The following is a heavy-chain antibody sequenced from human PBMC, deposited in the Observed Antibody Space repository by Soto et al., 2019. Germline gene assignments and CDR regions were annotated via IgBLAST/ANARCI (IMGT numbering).Heavy chain of an antibody. CDR1: GGTFSSYA. D-gene: IGHD3-9*01. V-gene: IGHV1-69*01. Sequence: QVQLVQSGAEVKKPGSSVKVSCKASGGTFSSYAISWVRQAPGQGLEWLGGIIPIFGTANYAQKFQGRVTITADESTSTAYMELSSLRSEDTAVYYCARDLAGYYGDYYGMDVWGQGTTVTVSS. CDR2: IIPIFGTA. J-gene: IGHJ6*02. CDR3: ARDLAGYYGDYYGMDV.